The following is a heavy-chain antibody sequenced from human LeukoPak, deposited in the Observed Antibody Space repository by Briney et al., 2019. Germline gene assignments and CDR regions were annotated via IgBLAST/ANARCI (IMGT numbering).Heavy chain of an antibody. CDR1: GFTFSSYS. D-gene: IGHD3-16*02. Sequence: GGSLRLSCAASGFTFSSYSMNWVCQAPGKGLEWVSYISSSSSTIYYADSVKGRFTISRDNAKNSLYLQMNSLRAEDTAVYYCARGYDYVWGSYRCFFDYWGQGTLVTVSS. CDR2: ISSSSSTI. V-gene: IGHV3-48*04. CDR3: ARGYDYVWGSYRCFFDY. J-gene: IGHJ4*02.